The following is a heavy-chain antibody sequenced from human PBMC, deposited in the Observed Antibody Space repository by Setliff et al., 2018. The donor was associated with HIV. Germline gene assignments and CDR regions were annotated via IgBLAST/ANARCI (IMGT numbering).Heavy chain of an antibody. CDR2: ISQNGDT. J-gene: IGHJ5*02. V-gene: IGHV4-34*01. Sequence: LSLTCGVSGGSFSGHYWSWIRQTPGKGLEWIGEISQNGDTNYNPSLTRRVILSVDSSKKQVSLKLSSVTAADSAVYYCAKATDYHDGSAYYTMDPWGQGTLVTVSS. CDR3: AKATDYHDGSAYYTMDP. D-gene: IGHD3-22*01. CDR1: GGSFSGHY.